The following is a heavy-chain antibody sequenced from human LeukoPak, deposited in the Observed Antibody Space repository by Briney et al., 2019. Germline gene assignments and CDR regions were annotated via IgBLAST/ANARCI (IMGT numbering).Heavy chain of an antibody. CDR1: VYSFTSYG. CDR3: DRRDRIFDY. J-gene: IGHJ4*02. Sequence: AAVTVSCKASVYSFTSYGISWVRQAPGRGREWMGWISAYNGNTNYAQKLQGRVTMTTDTSTSTAYMEVRSLRSDDTAVYYGDRRDRIFDYWGQGTLVTVSS. CDR2: ISAYNGNT. V-gene: IGHV1-18*01.